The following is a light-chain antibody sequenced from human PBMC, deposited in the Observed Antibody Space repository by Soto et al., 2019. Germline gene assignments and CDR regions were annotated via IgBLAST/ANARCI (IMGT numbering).Light chain of an antibody. CDR3: QQYGSSPLT. J-gene: IGKJ5*01. Sequence: EIVLTQSPGTLSLSPGERATLSCRASQSVSVNSLAWYQQKGGQAPRLLIYAASTRATGVPDRFSGTGSGTDFALTISRLEPEDFAVYYCQQYGSSPLTFGQGTRLEIK. V-gene: IGKV3-20*01. CDR2: AAS. CDR1: QSVSVNS.